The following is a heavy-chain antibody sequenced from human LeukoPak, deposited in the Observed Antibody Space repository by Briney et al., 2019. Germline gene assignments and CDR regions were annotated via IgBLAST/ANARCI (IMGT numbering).Heavy chain of an antibody. V-gene: IGHV3-21*01. J-gene: IGHJ4*02. CDR1: GFTFSSYS. D-gene: IGHD6-19*01. CDR2: ISSSSSYI. CDR3: ARQPSGARPYFFDY. Sequence: GGSLRLSCAASGFTFSSYSMNWVRQAPGKGLEWVSSISSSSSYIYYADSVKGRFTISRDNAKNSLYLQMNSLRAEDTAVYYCARQPSGARPYFFDYWGQGTLVTVSS.